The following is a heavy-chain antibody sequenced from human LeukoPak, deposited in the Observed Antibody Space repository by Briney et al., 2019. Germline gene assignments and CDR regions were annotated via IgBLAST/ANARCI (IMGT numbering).Heavy chain of an antibody. CDR2: ISYDGSNK. Sequence: PGRSLRLSCAASGFTFSSYAMHWVRQAPGKGLEWVAVISYDGSNKYYADSVKGRFTISRDNSKNTLYLQMNSLRAEDTAVYYCARAPARQDFWSGYTQDYWGQGTLVTVSS. CDR1: GFTFSSYA. D-gene: IGHD3-3*01. CDR3: ARAPARQDFWSGYTQDY. J-gene: IGHJ4*02. V-gene: IGHV3-30-3*01.